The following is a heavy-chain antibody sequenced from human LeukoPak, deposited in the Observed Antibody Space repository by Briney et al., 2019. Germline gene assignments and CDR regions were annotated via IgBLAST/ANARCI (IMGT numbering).Heavy chain of an antibody. CDR3: AKDRVYYDFWSGPDY. Sequence: GGSLRLSCAASAFTFYDYAMHWVRQAPGKGLEWVSGISWNSVNIVYADSVKGRFTISRDNAKNSLYLQMNSLRAEDTALYYCAKDRVYYDFWSGPDYWGQGTLVTVSS. V-gene: IGHV3-9*01. CDR2: ISWNSVNI. J-gene: IGHJ4*02. CDR1: AFTFYDYA. D-gene: IGHD3-3*01.